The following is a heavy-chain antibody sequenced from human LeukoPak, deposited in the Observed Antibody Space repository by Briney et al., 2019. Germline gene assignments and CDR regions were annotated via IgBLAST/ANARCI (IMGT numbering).Heavy chain of an antibody. D-gene: IGHD2-2*01. Sequence: PGGSLRLSCAASGFTFSSYAMSWVRQAPGKGLEWVSGTSESGGSTYYADSVKGRFTISRDNSKNTLYLQMNSLRAEDTAVYYCARESAIGYYYYYMDVWGKGTTVTVSS. J-gene: IGHJ6*03. CDR2: TSESGGST. CDR3: ARESAIGYYYYYMDV. CDR1: GFTFSSYA. V-gene: IGHV3-23*01.